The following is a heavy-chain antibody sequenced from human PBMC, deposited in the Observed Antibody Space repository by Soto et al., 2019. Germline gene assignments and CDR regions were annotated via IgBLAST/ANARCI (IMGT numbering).Heavy chain of an antibody. V-gene: IGHV1-69*13. D-gene: IGHD6-6*01. Sequence: GASVKVSCKASGGTFSSYAISWVRQAPGQGLEWMGGIIPIFGTANYAQKFQGRVTITADESTSTAYMELSSLRSEDTAVYYCASPALHIAARFFRMDGWGQGTTVTVSS. CDR3: ASPALHIAARFFRMDG. CDR2: IIPIFGTA. J-gene: IGHJ6*02. CDR1: GGTFSSYA.